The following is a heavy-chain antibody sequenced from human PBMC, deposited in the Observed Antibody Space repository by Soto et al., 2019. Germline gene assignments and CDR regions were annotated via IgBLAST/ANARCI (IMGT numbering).Heavy chain of an antibody. CDR1: GFTFSSYG. V-gene: IGHV3-30*18. CDR3: AKEKYDYFDY. Sequence: TGGSLRLSCAASGFTFSSYGMHWVRQAPGKGLEWVAVISYDGSNKYYADSVKGRFTISRDNSKNTLYLQMNSLRAEDTAVYYCAKEKYDYFDYWGQGTLVTVSS. CDR2: ISYDGSNK. J-gene: IGHJ4*02.